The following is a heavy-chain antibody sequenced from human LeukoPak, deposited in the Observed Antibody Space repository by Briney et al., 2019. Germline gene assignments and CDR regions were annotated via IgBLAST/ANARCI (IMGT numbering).Heavy chain of an antibody. V-gene: IGHV3-74*01. Sequence: GGSLRLSCAASGFTFSDYWMHWVRQAPGKGLEWVSRINRDGSSLNYADSVKGRLTISRDNAKNTVYLQMNSLRAEDTAVYYCARDYAYSNYYYGYYYGMDVWGQGTTVTVSS. CDR3: ARDYAYSNYYYGYYYGMDV. CDR2: INRDGSSL. J-gene: IGHJ6*02. CDR1: GFTFSDYW. D-gene: IGHD4-11*01.